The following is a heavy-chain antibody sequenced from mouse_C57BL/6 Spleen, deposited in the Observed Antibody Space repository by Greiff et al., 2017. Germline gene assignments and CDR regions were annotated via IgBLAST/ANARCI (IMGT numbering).Heavy chain of an antibody. V-gene: IGHV5-9-1*02. J-gene: IGHJ2*01. CDR1: GFTFSSYA. Sequence: EVQRVESGEGLVKPGGSLKLSCAASGFTFSSYAMSWVRQTPEKRLEWVAYISSGGDYIYYADTVKGRFTISRDNARNTLYLQMSSLKSEDTAMYYCTRSDYDVYYFDYWGQGTTLTVSS. D-gene: IGHD2-4*01. CDR3: TRSDYDVYYFDY. CDR2: ISSGGDYI.